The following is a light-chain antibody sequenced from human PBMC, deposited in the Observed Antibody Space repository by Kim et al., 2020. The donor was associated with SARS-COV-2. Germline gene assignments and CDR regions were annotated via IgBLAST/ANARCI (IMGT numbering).Light chain of an antibody. Sequence: RGTISCTGISTNRGAGNKVHWYQQLPGTAHKPRIYGDSNRPSGAPDRFSGSKSGTSASLAITGLQTEDEADDYCQSYDNGLSGYVFGTGTKVTVL. CDR1: STNRGAGNK. CDR3: QSYDNGLSGYV. J-gene: IGLJ1*01. CDR2: GDS. V-gene: IGLV1-40*01.